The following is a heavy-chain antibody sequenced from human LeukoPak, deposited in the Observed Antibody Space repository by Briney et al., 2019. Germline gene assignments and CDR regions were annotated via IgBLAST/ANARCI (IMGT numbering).Heavy chain of an antibody. J-gene: IGHJ4*02. CDR1: GFTFSGSA. D-gene: IGHD2-2*01. CDR3: TRPPTAAIPDY. CDR2: IRSKANSYAT. Sequence: GGSLRLSCAASGFTFSGSAMHWVRQASGKGLEWVGRIRSKANSYATAYAASVKGRFTISRDDSKNTAYLQMNSLKTEDTAVYYCTRPPTAAIPDYRGQGTLVTVSS. V-gene: IGHV3-73*01.